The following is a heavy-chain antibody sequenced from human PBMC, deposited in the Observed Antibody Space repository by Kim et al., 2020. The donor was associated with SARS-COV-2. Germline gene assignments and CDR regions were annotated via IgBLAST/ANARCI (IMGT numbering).Heavy chain of an antibody. D-gene: IGHD5-18*01. Sequence: SGPTLVNPTQTLTLTCTFSGFSLSTSGVGVGWIRQPPGKALEWLVLIYWDDDKRYSPSLKSRLTITKDTSKNRVVLTMTNMDPVDTDTYYCAHSPIHRPFDYWGQGTLVTVSS. J-gene: IGHJ4*02. CDR1: GFSLSTSGVG. CDR2: IYWDDDK. V-gene: IGHV2-5*02. CDR3: AHSPIHRPFDY.